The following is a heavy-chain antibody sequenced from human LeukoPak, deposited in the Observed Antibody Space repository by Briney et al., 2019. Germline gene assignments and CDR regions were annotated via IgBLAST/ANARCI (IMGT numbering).Heavy chain of an antibody. CDR2: ISYDGSNK. J-gene: IGHJ4*02. V-gene: IGHV3-30-3*01. D-gene: IGHD2-21*02. CDR1: GFTFSSYA. CDR3: AKDIYCGGDCYIRAGDS. Sequence: GRSLRLSCTASGFTFSSYAMHWVRQAPGKGLEWVAVISYDGSNKYYAGSVKGRFTISRDNSKNTLYLQMNSLRAEDTAIYYCAKDIYCGGDCYIRAGDSWGQGTLVTVSS.